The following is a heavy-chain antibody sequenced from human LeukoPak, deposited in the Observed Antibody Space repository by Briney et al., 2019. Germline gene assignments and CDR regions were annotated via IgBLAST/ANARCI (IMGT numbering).Heavy chain of an antibody. V-gene: IGHV4-61*02. D-gene: IGHD5-24*01. Sequence: SQTLSLTCTVSGGSITSGSYSWSWIRQPAGKGLEWIGRISATGSTYFNPSLESRFTISLDTSKNQFSLRLNSVTAADTAVYYCARGRDGYNFLNRGEYYYFDYWGQGTLVTVSS. J-gene: IGHJ4*02. CDR1: GGSITSGSYS. CDR3: ARGRDGYNFLNRGEYYYFDY. CDR2: ISATGST.